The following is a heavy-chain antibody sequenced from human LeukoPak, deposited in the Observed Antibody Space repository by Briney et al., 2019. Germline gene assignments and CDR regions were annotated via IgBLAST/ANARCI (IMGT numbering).Heavy chain of an antibody. CDR3: ARQSRDGSKTRVYYFDY. V-gene: IGHV5-51*01. CDR2: IFPVDSDT. J-gene: IGHJ4*02. Sequence: GESLKISCQVSGYIFVNYWIGWVRQMPGKGLESMGIIFPVDSDTTSIQSFHGHVTISADKSIRTVYLQWSSLKASDTAMYYCARQSRDGSKTRVYYFDYWGQGTLVTVSS. CDR1: GYIFVNYW. D-gene: IGHD3-10*01.